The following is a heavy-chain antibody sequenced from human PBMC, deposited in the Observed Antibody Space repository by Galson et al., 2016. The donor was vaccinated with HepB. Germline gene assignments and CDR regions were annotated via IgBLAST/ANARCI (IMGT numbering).Heavy chain of an antibody. CDR1: GYNFITYW. Sequence: GAEVKKPGESLRISCMGSGYNFITYWISWVRQMPGKGLEWMGITYPRESDTRYSPSFHGQVTISADKSISTLYLHWSSLKASDTAMYYCARVMGQWLPYFWGQGTLVTVSS. CDR3: ARVMGQWLPYF. J-gene: IGHJ4*02. D-gene: IGHD6-19*01. CDR2: TYPRESDT. V-gene: IGHV5-51*01.